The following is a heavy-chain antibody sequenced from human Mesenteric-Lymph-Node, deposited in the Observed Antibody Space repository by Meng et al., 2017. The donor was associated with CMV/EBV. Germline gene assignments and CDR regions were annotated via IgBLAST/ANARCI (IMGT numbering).Heavy chain of an antibody. CDR2: TYYRSKWYN. J-gene: IGHJ5*02. CDR3: ARVGGGSYRAFDP. CDR1: GDMVSSKRAA. Sequence: GDMVSSKRAAWNWIRQAPSRGLEWLGRTYYRSKWYNDYAVSVKSRITINPDTSKNQFSLQLNSVTPEDTAVYYCARVGGGSYRAFDPWGQGTLVTVSS. D-gene: IGHD1-26*01. V-gene: IGHV6-1*01.